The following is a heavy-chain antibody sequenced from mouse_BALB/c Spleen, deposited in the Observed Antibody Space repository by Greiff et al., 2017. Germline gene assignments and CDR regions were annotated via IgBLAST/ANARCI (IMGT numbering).Heavy chain of an antibody. CDR1: GYTFTSYV. V-gene: IGHV1-14*01. Sequence: VQLKESGPELVKPGASVKMSCKASGYTFTSYVMHWVKQKPGQGLEWIGYINPYNDGTKYNEKFKGKATLTSDKSSSTAYMELSSLTSEDSAVYYCVTGHEEFYFDYWGQGTTLTVSS. D-gene: IGHD1-1*01. CDR2: INPYNDGT. CDR3: VTGHEEFYFDY. J-gene: IGHJ2*01.